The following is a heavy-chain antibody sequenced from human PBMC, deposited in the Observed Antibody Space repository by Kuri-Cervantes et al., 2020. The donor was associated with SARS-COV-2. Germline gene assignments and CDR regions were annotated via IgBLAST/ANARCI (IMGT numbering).Heavy chain of an antibody. CDR3: ATVSSAVGATPGYYYYGMDV. V-gene: IGHV5-51*01. D-gene: IGHD1-26*01. CDR2: IYPGDSDT. CDR1: GYSFTSYW. Sequence: GESLEISCKGSGYSFTSYWIGWVRQMPGKGLEWMGIIYPGDSDTRYSQSFQGQVTISADKSISTAYLQWSSLKASDTAMYYCATVSSAVGATPGYYYYGMDVWGQGTTVTVSS. J-gene: IGHJ6*02.